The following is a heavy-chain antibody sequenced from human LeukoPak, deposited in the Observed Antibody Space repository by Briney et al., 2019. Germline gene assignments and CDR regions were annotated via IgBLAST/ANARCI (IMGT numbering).Heavy chain of an antibody. CDR2: IYYSGST. Sequence: SSETLSLTCTVSGGSISSYYWSWIRQPPGKGLEWIGYIYYSGSTNYNPSLKSRVTISVDTSKNQFSLKLSSVTAADTAVYCRAGGADFWSGYLNWFDPWGQGTLVTVSS. CDR1: GGSISSYY. J-gene: IGHJ5*02. V-gene: IGHV4-59*01. CDR3: AGGADFWSGYLNWFDP. D-gene: IGHD3-3*01.